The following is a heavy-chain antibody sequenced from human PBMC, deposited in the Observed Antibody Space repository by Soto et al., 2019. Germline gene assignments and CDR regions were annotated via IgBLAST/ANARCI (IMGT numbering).Heavy chain of an antibody. CDR2: ITAYNGNT. D-gene: IGHD4-17*01. Sequence: QGQLVQSGAEVKKSGASVKVSCKASGYTFTKYGITWVRQAPGQGLEWMGWITAYNGNTNYAEKFQSRITMTTDTSTSTAYMELRGLRSDDTAVYYCARRNSGDYDYWGQGTLVTVS. J-gene: IGHJ4*02. CDR3: ARRNSGDYDY. V-gene: IGHV1-18*01. CDR1: GYTFTKYG.